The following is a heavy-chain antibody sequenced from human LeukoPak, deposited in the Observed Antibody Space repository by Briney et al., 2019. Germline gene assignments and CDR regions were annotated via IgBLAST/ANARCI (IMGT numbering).Heavy chain of an antibody. CDR2: ISAYNGNT. D-gene: IGHD2-15*01. Sequence: ASVKVSCKASGYTLTSYGISWVRQAPGQGLEWMGWISAYNGNTNYAQKLQGRVTMTTDTSTSTAYMELRSLRSDDTAVYYCARDMGYCSGGSCYVFDAFDIWGQGTMVTVSS. V-gene: IGHV1-18*01. CDR3: ARDMGYCSGGSCYVFDAFDI. J-gene: IGHJ3*02. CDR1: GYTLTSYG.